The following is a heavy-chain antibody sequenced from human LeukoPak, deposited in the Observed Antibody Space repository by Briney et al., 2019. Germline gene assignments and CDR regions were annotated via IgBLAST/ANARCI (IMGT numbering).Heavy chain of an antibody. Sequence: ASVKVSCKASGYTFTGYYMHWVRQAPGQGLEWMGWINPNSGGTNYAQKFQGRVTMTRDTSISTGYMELRRLRSDDTTIYFCARSLFSSSWSAFDYWGQGTLVTVSS. D-gene: IGHD6-13*01. V-gene: IGHV1-2*02. CDR3: ARSLFSSSWSAFDY. CDR1: GYTFTGYY. J-gene: IGHJ4*02. CDR2: INPNSGGT.